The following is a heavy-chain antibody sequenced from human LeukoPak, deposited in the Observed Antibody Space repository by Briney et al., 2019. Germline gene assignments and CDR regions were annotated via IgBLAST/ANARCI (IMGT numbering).Heavy chain of an antibody. CDR1: GGSISSYY. V-gene: IGHV4-59*01. CDR2: IYYSGST. J-gene: IGHJ6*02. Sequence: SETLSLTCTVSGGSISSYYWSWIRQPPGKGLEWIGYIYYSGSTNYNPSLKSRVTISVDASKNQFSLKLSSVTAADTAVYYCARAGYCSGGSCYLRYYYYYGMDVWGQGTTVTVSS. CDR3: ARAGYCSGGSCYLRYYYYYGMDV. D-gene: IGHD2-15*01.